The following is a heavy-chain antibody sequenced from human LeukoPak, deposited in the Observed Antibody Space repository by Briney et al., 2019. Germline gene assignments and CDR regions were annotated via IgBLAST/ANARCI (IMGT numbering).Heavy chain of an antibody. CDR1: GFTFSSYA. D-gene: IGHD3-16*02. J-gene: IGHJ5*02. Sequence: GGSLRLSCAASGFTFSSYAMHWVRQAPGKGLEWVAVISYDGSNKYYADSVKGRFTISRDNSKNTLYLQMNSLRAEDTAVYYCAGDRPFGGVIVSYWFDPWGQGTLVTVSS. CDR3: AGDRPFGGVIVSYWFDP. V-gene: IGHV3-30*04. CDR2: ISYDGSNK.